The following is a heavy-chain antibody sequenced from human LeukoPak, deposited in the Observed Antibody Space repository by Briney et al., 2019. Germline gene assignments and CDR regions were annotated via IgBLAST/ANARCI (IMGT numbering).Heavy chain of an antibody. Sequence: GGSLRLSCAASGFTFSSYSMNWVRQAPGKGLEWVSSISSSSSYIYYADSVKGRFTISRDNAKNSLYLQMNSLRAEDTAVYYCAKGGFRGTYYFDYWGQGTLVTVSS. D-gene: IGHD1-26*01. J-gene: IGHJ4*02. V-gene: IGHV3-21*01. CDR1: GFTFSSYS. CDR3: AKGGFRGTYYFDY. CDR2: ISSSSSYI.